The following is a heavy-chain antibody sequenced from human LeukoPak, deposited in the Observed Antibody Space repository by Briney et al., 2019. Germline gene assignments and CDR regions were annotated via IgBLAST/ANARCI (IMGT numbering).Heavy chain of an antibody. J-gene: IGHJ5*02. CDR3: ARGRGYCSSTSCLDWFDP. D-gene: IGHD2-2*01. V-gene: IGHV3-11*04. Sequence: GGSLRLSCAASGFTFSDYYMSWIRQAPGKGLEWVSYISSSGSTIYYADSVKGRFTISRDNAKNSLYLQMNSLRAEDTAVYYCARGRGYCSSTSCLDWFDPWGQGTLVTVSS. CDR1: GFTFSDYY. CDR2: ISSSGSTI.